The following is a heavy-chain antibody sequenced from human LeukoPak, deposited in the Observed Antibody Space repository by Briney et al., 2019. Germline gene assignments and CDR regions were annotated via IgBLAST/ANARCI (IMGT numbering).Heavy chain of an antibody. CDR2: INQDGSEK. CDR1: GFTFSNYW. V-gene: IGHV3-7*01. Sequence: GGSLRLSCAASGFTFSNYWMSWVRQAPGKGLEWVANINQDGSEKYYVDSVKGRLTISRDYPKNSLYLQVNSLRAEDTAVYYCAREGRPNAFDIWGQGTKVNVSS. D-gene: IGHD1-1*01. J-gene: IGHJ3*02. CDR3: AREGRPNAFDI.